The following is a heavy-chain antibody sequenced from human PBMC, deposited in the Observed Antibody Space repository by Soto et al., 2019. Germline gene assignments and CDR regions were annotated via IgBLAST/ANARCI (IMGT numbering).Heavy chain of an antibody. Sequence: QVQLVQSGAEVKKPGASVKVSCESSGYPFTHYGITWVRQAPGQGLEWMGWISPFNGNTNYGQTLQGRVTLTTDTSTSTVYMELRILRSDDTAVYYCARDQSFDRSYYYGIDFWGQGTTVTVFS. CDR2: ISPFNGNT. CDR3: ARDQSFDRSYYYGIDF. V-gene: IGHV1-18*01. J-gene: IGHJ6*02. D-gene: IGHD3-22*01. CDR1: GYPFTHYG.